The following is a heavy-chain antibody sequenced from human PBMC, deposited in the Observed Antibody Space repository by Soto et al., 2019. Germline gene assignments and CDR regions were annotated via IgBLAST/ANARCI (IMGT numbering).Heavy chain of an antibody. D-gene: IGHD2-21*02. CDR3: ARLHCGADCYVLDS. Sequence: QVQLVQSGAEVKKPRSSVKVSCKASGGTLSSFPISWVRQAPGQGLEWMGGTIPMFGTADYAQKFQSRVTITADKSTSTAYMELSSLTSDDTAVYYCARLHCGADCYVLDSWGQGTLVTVTS. J-gene: IGHJ4*02. CDR2: TIPMFGTA. V-gene: IGHV1-69*06. CDR1: GGTLSSFP.